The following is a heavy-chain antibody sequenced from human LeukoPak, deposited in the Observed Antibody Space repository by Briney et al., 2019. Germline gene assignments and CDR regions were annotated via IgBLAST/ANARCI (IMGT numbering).Heavy chain of an antibody. Sequence: SETLSLTCTVSGGSVGSGSYYWTWIRQPPGKGLEWIGYISYSGSTNFNPSLKSRVTISVDTSKNQFSLNLSSVTAADTAVYYCARRGTGGRSFDIWGQGTMVTVSS. J-gene: IGHJ3*02. CDR2: ISYSGST. V-gene: IGHV4-61*01. D-gene: IGHD2-8*02. CDR1: GGSVGSGSYY. CDR3: ARRGTGGRSFDI.